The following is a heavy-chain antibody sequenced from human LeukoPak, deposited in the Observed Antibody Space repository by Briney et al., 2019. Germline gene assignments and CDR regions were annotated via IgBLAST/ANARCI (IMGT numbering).Heavy chain of an antibody. V-gene: IGHV3-30*04. Sequence: PGRSLRLSCAASEFTFSRYTIHWVRQAPGKGLEWVTVISFGGSNKYYADSVKGRFTISRDNSKNTLYLQMDSLRPEDTAVYFCARDGNYYDSTAYYRFDYWGQGTLVTVSS. CDR2: ISFGGSNK. CDR1: EFTFSRYT. CDR3: ARDGNYYDSTAYYRFDY. D-gene: IGHD3-22*01. J-gene: IGHJ4*02.